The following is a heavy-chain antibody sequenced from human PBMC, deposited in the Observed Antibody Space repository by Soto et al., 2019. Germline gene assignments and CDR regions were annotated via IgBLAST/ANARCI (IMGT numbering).Heavy chain of an antibody. V-gene: IGHV1-69*01. CDR2: IIPIFGTA. D-gene: IGHD3-22*01. Sequence: QVQLVQSGAEVKKPGASVKVSCKASGYTFTSYYMHWVRQAPGQGLEWMGGIIPIFGTANHAQKFQGRVTITADESTSTAYMELSSLRSEDTAVYYCARGWGYDNNDYYYAYWGQGTLVIVSS. J-gene: IGHJ4*02. CDR3: ARGWGYDNNDYYYAY. CDR1: GYTFTSYY.